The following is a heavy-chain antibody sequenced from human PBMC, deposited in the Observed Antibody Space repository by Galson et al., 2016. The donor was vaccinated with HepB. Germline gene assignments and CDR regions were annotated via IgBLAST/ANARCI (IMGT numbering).Heavy chain of an antibody. Sequence: SETLSLTCTVSGDSLSNVGRHWGWFRQSPGRGLEWIGSIYHTESTYYNPSLESRVTISMDTSKNQLSLRLNSVAAADTGVYYCATGIVVAGKMYYYYMDVGGKGTTVTVSS. CDR2: IYHTEST. CDR1: GDSLSNVGRH. CDR3: ATGIVVAGKMYYYYMDV. D-gene: IGHD2-21*01. V-gene: IGHV4-39*01. J-gene: IGHJ6*03.